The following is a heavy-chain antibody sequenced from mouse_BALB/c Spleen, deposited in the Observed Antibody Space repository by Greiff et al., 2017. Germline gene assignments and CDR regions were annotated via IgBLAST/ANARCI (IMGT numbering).Heavy chain of an antibody. CDR2: IDPANGNT. V-gene: IGHV14-3*02. Sequence: EVQLQQSGAELVKPGASVKLSCTASGFNIKDTYMHWVKQRPEQGLEWIGRIDPANGNTKYDPKFQGKATITADTSSNTAYLQLSSLTSEDTAVYYCARGNWDLYYFDYWGQGTTLTVSS. CDR3: ARGNWDLYYFDY. CDR1: GFNIKDTY. J-gene: IGHJ2*01. D-gene: IGHD4-1*01.